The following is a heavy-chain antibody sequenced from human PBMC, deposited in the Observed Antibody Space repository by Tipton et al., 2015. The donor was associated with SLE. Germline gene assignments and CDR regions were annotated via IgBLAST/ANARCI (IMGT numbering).Heavy chain of an antibody. Sequence: SLRLSCAASGFTFSSYSMNWVRQAPGKGLEWVSTISGSSSYIYYADSVKGRFTISRDNAKNSLYLQMSSLRAEDTAVYYCARDLRLRITGSLDYWGQGTLVTVSS. CDR2: ISGSSSYI. D-gene: IGHD1-20*01. J-gene: IGHJ4*02. CDR3: ARDLRLRITGSLDY. CDR1: GFTFSSYS. V-gene: IGHV3-21*03.